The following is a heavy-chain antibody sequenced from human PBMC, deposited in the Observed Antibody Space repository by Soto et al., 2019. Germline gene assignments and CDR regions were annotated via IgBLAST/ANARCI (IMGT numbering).Heavy chain of an antibody. Sequence: QVQLVESGGGLVKPGGSLRLSCAASGFTFSDYYMSWIRQAPGKGLEWVSYISSSGNTIYYADSVKGRFTISRDNAKNSLYLQMNSLGAEDPAVYYCARFAYSAWYGDYHYGMDVWGQGTTVTVSS. V-gene: IGHV3-11*01. CDR1: GFTFSDYY. D-gene: IGHD6-19*01. J-gene: IGHJ6*02. CDR3: ARFAYSAWYGDYHYGMDV. CDR2: ISSSGNTI.